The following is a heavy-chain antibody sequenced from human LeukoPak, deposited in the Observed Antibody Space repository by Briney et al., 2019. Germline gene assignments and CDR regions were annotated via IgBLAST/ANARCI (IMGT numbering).Heavy chain of an antibody. J-gene: IGHJ4*02. V-gene: IGHV3-23*01. CDR1: GFTFSSYW. Sequence: GGSLRLSCAASGFTFSSYWMSWVRQAPGKGLEWVSAISDSGGSTYYADSVKGRFTISRDNSKNTLYLQMNSLRAEDTAVYYCANGGYYYDSTYWGQGTLVTVSS. CDR2: ISDSGGST. CDR3: ANGGYYYDSTY. D-gene: IGHD3-22*01.